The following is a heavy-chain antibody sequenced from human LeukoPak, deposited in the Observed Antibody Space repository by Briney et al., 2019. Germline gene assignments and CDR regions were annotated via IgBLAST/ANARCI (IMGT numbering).Heavy chain of an antibody. J-gene: IGHJ4*02. CDR3: ARGRGYSYGPRIDY. Sequence: PSETLSLTCAVYGGSFSGYYWSWLRQPPGKGLEWLGEINHSGITNYNPSLKSRVTISVDTSKNQFSLKLSSVTAADTAVYYCARGRGYSYGPRIDYWGQGTLVTVSS. V-gene: IGHV4-34*01. CDR1: GGSFSGYY. D-gene: IGHD5-18*01. CDR2: INHSGIT.